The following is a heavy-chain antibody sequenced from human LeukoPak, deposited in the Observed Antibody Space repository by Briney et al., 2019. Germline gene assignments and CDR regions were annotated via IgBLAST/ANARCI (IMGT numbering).Heavy chain of an antibody. V-gene: IGHV3-30*02. J-gene: IGHJ4*02. CDR1: GFTFSSYG. D-gene: IGHD6-19*01. CDR2: IRYDGSNK. CDR3: AKDLEYSSGWYRYYFDY. Sequence: PGGSLRLSCAASGFTFSSYGMHWVRQAPGKGLEWVAFIRYDGSNKYYADSVKGRFTISRDNSKNTLYLQMNSLRAEDTAAYYCAKDLEYSSGWYRYYFDYWGQGTLVTVSS.